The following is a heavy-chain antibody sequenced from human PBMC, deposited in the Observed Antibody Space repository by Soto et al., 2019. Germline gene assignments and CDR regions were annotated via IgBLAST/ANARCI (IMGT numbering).Heavy chain of an antibody. CDR1: GFTFSSYA. J-gene: IGHJ6*02. D-gene: IGHD6-6*01. CDR3: AKDPRIGVRPDSYSGLDV. CDR2: IGGSGGST. Sequence: EVKQLESGGGLVQPGGSLSLSCAASGFTFSSYAMSCVHQPPGKGLEWVSAIGGSGGSTYYADSVKGRFTISRHNSKNTLHRKMNSLRAEDTAIYYWAKDPRIGVRPDSYSGLDVWGQGTTVTVSS. V-gene: IGHV3-23*01.